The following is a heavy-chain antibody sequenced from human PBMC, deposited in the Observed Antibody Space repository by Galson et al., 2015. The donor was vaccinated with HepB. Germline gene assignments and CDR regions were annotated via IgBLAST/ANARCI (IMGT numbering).Heavy chain of an antibody. CDR2: ISSSGGST. V-gene: IGHV3-23*01. Sequence: SLRLSCAASGFTFSSYAMSWVRQAPGKGLEWVSAISSSGGSTYYADSVKGRFTISRDNSKNALYLQMNSLRAEDTAAYYCARPSGSYRYFDYWGQGTLVTVSS. J-gene: IGHJ4*02. D-gene: IGHD1-26*01. CDR1: GFTFSSYA. CDR3: ARPSGSYRYFDY.